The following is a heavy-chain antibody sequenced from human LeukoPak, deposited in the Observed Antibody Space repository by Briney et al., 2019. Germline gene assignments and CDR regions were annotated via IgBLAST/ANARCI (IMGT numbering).Heavy chain of an antibody. CDR3: AGLSVAARDFDY. Sequence: PSETLSLTCAVSGGSISSSNWWSWVRQPPGKGLEWIGEIYRSGSTNYNPSLKSRVTISVDTSKNQFSLKLNSVIAADTAVYYCAGLSVAARDFDYWGQGTLVTVSS. V-gene: IGHV4-4*02. CDR2: IYRSGST. CDR1: GGSISSSNW. J-gene: IGHJ4*02. D-gene: IGHD2-15*01.